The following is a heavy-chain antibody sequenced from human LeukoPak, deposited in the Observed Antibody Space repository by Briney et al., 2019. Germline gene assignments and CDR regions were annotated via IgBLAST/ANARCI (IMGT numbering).Heavy chain of an antibody. D-gene: IGHD2-15*01. CDR1: GGSFRGYY. CDR3: ASRNPVPRGDFDY. V-gene: IGHV4-34*01. CDR2: INHSGST. Sequence: SETLSLTCAVYGGSFRGYYWSWIRQPPGKGLEWIGEINHSGSTDYNPSLKSRVTISVVTSKNQFSLKLSSVTAADTAVYYCASRNPVPRGDFDYWGQGTLVTVSS. J-gene: IGHJ4*02.